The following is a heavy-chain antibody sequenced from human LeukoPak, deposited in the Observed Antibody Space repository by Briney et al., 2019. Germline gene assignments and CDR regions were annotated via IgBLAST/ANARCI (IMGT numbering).Heavy chain of an antibody. D-gene: IGHD4-17*01. CDR3: ARDTLRFYFDY. J-gene: IGHJ4*02. CDR1: GFTFSSAE. V-gene: IGHV3-48*03. CDR2: ISGSGSTI. Sequence: GALRLSCAASGFTFSSAEMNWVRQAPGKGLEWVSYISGSGSTIYYADSVKGRFTISRDNAKNSLYLQMNSLRAEDTAVYYCARDTLRFYFDYWGQGTLVTVSS.